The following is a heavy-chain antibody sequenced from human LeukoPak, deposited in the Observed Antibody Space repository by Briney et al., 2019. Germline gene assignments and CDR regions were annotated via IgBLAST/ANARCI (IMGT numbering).Heavy chain of an antibody. CDR1: GFTFSSYA. J-gene: IGHJ6*03. Sequence: GGSLRLSCAASGFTFSSYAMSWVRQAPGKGLEWVSAISGSGDNTYYSDSVKGRFTISRDNSKNTLYLQMSSLRAEDTAVYYCAKDRGRKWLRISPYYYYYMDVRGKGTTVTVSS. V-gene: IGHV3-23*01. CDR2: ISGSGDNT. CDR3: AKDRGRKWLRISPYYYYYMDV. D-gene: IGHD5-12*01.